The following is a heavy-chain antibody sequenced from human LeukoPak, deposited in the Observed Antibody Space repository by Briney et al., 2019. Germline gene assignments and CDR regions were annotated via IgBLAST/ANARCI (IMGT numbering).Heavy chain of an antibody. CDR3: AAGFYDSSGYFNY. D-gene: IGHD3-22*01. CDR2: IIPIFGTA. Sequence: ASVKVSCKASGGTFSSYAISWVRQAPGQGLEWMGGIIPIFGTANYAQKFQGRVTITADESTSTAYMELSSLRSEDTAVYYCAAGFYDSSGYFNYWGQGTLVTVSS. CDR1: GGTFSSYA. V-gene: IGHV1-69*13. J-gene: IGHJ4*02.